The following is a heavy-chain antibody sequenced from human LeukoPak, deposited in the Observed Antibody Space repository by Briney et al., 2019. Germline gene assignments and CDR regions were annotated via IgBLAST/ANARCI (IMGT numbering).Heavy chain of an antibody. V-gene: IGHV1-24*01. CDR3: ARDFGGFPHYMDV. CDR2: FDPEDGET. D-gene: IGHD3-10*01. Sequence: GASVKVSCKVSGYTLTELSMHWVRQAPGKGLEWMGGFDPEDGETIYAQKLQGRVTMTTDTSTSAAYMELRSLRSDDTAVYYCARDFGGFPHYMDVWGKGTTVTISS. CDR1: GYTLTELS. J-gene: IGHJ6*03.